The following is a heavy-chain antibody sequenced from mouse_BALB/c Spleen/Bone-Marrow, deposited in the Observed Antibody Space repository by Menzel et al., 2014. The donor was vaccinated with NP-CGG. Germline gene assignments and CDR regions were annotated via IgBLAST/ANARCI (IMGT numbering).Heavy chain of an antibody. V-gene: IGHV5-17*02. CDR3: VSGSYFVPSYFDY. Sequence: DVMLVESGGGLVQPGGSRKLSCAASGFTFRSFGMHWARQAPEKGLEWVAYISGGTRTIYYADTVKGRFTISRDKPKNSLFLQMTSLRSEATAMYYCVSGSYFVPSYFDYWGQGTTLTVSS. J-gene: IGHJ2*01. CDR1: GFTFRSFG. CDR2: ISGGTRTI. D-gene: IGHD2-12*01.